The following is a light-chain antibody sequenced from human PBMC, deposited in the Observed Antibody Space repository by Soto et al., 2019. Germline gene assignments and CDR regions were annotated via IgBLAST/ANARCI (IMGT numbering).Light chain of an antibody. CDR2: TSG. Sequence: IQMTQSPSSLSASLGDRVTITCRASQRITTYLNWYQQKPGNAPKLLITTSGTLQRGVPSRFSGSGSGTDFPLTITSLQREDFATYFCEQTYSTPYTFGQGTKLEIK. J-gene: IGKJ2*01. CDR3: EQTYSTPYT. V-gene: IGKV1-39*01. CDR1: QRITTY.